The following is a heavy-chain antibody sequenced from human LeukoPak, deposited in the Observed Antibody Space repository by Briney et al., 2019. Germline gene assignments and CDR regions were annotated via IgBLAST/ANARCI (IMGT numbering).Heavy chain of an antibody. CDR1: GGTFSSYA. D-gene: IGHD3-9*01. CDR3: ARAQVFDLAHFGYYYYGMDV. CDR2: IIPIFGTA. Sequence: ASVKVSCKASGGTFSSYAISWVRQAPGQGLEWMGGIIPIFGTANYAQKFQGRVTITADESTSTAYMELSSLRSEDTAVYYCARAQVFDLAHFGYYYYGMDVWGQGTTVTVSS. J-gene: IGHJ6*02. V-gene: IGHV1-69*13.